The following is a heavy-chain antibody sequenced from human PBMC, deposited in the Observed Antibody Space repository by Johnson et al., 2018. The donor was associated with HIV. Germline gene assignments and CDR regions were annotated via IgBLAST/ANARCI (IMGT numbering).Heavy chain of an antibody. CDR3: AKDPGWFGEPGDAFDI. V-gene: IGHV3-23*04. CDR1: GFTFDDYA. D-gene: IGHD3-10*01. Sequence: VQLVESGGGLVQPGGSLRLSCAASGFTFDDYAIHWVRQAPGKGLEWVSAISGSGGSTYYADSVKGRFTISRDNSKNTLYLQMNSLRAEDTAVYYCAKDPGWFGEPGDAFDIWGQGTMVTVSS. J-gene: IGHJ3*02. CDR2: ISGSGGST.